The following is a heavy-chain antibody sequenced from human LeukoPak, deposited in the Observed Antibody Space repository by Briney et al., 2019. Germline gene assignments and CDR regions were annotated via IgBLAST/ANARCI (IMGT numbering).Heavy chain of an antibody. J-gene: IGHJ4*02. CDR3: ARLDYDILTGYHVDY. V-gene: IGHV4-39*01. D-gene: IGHD3-9*01. CDR2: IYYSGST. Sequence: SETLSHTCTVSGGSISSSSYYWGWIRQPPGKGLEWIGSIYYSGSTYYNPSLKSRVTISVDTSKNQFSLKLSSVTAADTAVYYCARLDYDILTGYHVDYWGQGTLVTVSS. CDR1: GGSISSSSYY.